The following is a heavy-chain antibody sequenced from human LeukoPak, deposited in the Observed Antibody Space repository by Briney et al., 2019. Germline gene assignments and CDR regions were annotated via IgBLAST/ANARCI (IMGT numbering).Heavy chain of an antibody. V-gene: IGHV1-8*01. CDR1: GYTFTSYD. CDR2: MNPNSGDT. J-gene: IGHJ4*02. Sequence: ASVKVSCKASGYTFTSYDINWVRQATGQGLEWMGWMNPNSGDTGYAQKFQGRVTMTRNTSISTAYMELSSLRSEDTAVYYCARAAYCGGDCSWDYFDYWGQGTLVTVSS. CDR3: ARAAYCGGDCSWDYFDY. D-gene: IGHD2-21*02.